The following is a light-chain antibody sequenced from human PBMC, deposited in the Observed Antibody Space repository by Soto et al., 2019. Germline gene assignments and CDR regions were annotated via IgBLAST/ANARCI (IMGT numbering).Light chain of an antibody. CDR1: QSISSW. Sequence: DIQMTQSPSTLSASAGDRVTITCRASQSISSWLAWYQQKPGKAPKVLIYKASSLESGVPLSFSGSGYGTDFILSISSLQPDDFATYYCQQYNSYPVTFGQGTKLEIK. V-gene: IGKV1-5*03. J-gene: IGKJ2*01. CDR3: QQYNSYPVT. CDR2: KAS.